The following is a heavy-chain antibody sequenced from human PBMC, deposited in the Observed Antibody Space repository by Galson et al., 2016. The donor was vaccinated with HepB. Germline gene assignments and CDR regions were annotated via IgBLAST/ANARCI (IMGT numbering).Heavy chain of an antibody. Sequence: SLRLSCAASEFTFSSYVMHWVRQAPDRGLEWVSLISYDITNTFYAVSVRGRFTVSRDNSNSTLYLQMSSLRPEDSAIYYCVRGGRPRWASDIWGQGTMVTVSS. CDR3: VRGGRPRWASDI. D-gene: IGHD4-23*01. V-gene: IGHV3-30*03. CDR1: EFTFSSYV. J-gene: IGHJ3*02. CDR2: ISYDITNT.